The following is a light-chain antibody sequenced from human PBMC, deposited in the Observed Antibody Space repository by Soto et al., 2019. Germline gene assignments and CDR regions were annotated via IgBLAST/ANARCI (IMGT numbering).Light chain of an antibody. CDR2: GAS. Sequence: EIVLTQSPATLSLSPGERATLSCRASQSVSSNYLAWYQQKPGQAPRLLIYGASSRATGIPDRFSGSGSGTDFTLTISRLEPEDFAVYYCHQYGSSPRTFGQGTEVDIK. CDR1: QSVSSNY. V-gene: IGKV3-20*01. CDR3: HQYGSSPRT. J-gene: IGKJ1*01.